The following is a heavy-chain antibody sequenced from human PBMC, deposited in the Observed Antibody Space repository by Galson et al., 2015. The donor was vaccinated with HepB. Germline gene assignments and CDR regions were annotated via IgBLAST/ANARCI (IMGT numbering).Heavy chain of an antibody. V-gene: IGHV3-7*03. CDR1: GFTFSESW. J-gene: IGHJ4*02. CDR2: INLDGSG. Sequence: SLRLSCAASGFTFSESWMSWVRQAPGKGLEWVALINLDGSGSYPDSVKGRFTISRDNAKNSLYLQMNSLRAEDTAVYYCARGGLGRHYDDTGYWGQGARVTVSS. D-gene: IGHD3-22*01. CDR3: ARGGLGRHYDDTGY.